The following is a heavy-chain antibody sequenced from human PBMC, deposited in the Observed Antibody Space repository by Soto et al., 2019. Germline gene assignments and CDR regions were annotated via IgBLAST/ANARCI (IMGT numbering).Heavy chain of an antibody. D-gene: IGHD3-10*01. Sequence: SETLCLTCAVSGGSISSSNWWSWVRQPPWKGLDWIGEIYHSGSTNYNPSLKSRVTISVDKSKNQFSLKLSSVTAADTAVYYCASLWFGGDYYYYMDVWGKGTTVTVSS. J-gene: IGHJ6*03. V-gene: IGHV4-4*02. CDR2: IYHSGST. CDR3: ASLWFGGDYYYYMDV. CDR1: GGSISSSNW.